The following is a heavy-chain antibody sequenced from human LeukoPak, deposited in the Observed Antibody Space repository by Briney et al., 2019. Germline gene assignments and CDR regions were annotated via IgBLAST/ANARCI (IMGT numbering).Heavy chain of an antibody. CDR3: ARLEAAATYYFDY. Sequence: SETLPLTCTVSGGSISSYYWSWIRQPPGKGLEWIGYIYYSGSTNYNPSLKSRVTISVDTSKNQFSLKLSSVTAADTAVYYCARLEAAATYYFDYWGQGTLVTVSS. J-gene: IGHJ4*02. D-gene: IGHD6-13*01. CDR1: GGSISSYY. V-gene: IGHV4-59*08. CDR2: IYYSGST.